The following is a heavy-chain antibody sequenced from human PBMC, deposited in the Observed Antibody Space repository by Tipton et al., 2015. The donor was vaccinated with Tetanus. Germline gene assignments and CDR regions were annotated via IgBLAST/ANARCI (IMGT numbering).Heavy chain of an antibody. CDR2: IRDNGNS. Sequence: TLSLTCTVSGGSINSGGHFWTWIRQRTGKGLEWIGHIRDNGNSYANPFLSGRVTMSVDTRKNQFSLNLTSMSVADTATYYCVRGTFHAFDFWGQGVQVTVSS. CDR3: VRGTFHAFDF. V-gene: IGHV4-31*03. CDR1: GGSINSGGHF. D-gene: IGHD2/OR15-2a*01. J-gene: IGHJ4*02.